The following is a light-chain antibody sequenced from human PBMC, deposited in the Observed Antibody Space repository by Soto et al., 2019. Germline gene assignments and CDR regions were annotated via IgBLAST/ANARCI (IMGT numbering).Light chain of an antibody. J-gene: IGLJ1*01. V-gene: IGLV1-40*01. CDR3: QSYDRSLSGSV. Sequence: QSVLTQPPSVSGAPGQRVTISCTGSSSNIGAGYDVHWYQQLPGTAPKLLIYGNSNRPSGVPDRFSGSKSGTSASLAITGLQDEDEADYYCQSYDRSLSGSVFGTGTKLTVL. CDR2: GNS. CDR1: SSNIGAGYD.